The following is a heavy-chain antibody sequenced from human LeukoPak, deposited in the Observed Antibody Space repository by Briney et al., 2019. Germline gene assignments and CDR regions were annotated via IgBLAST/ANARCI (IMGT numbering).Heavy chain of an antibody. CDR2: IGTAGDT. CDR1: GFTFSSYD. D-gene: IGHD2-15*01. V-gene: IGHV3-13*01. Sequence: GGSLRLSCAASGFTFSSYDMHWVRQATGKDLEWVSAIGTAGDTYYPGSVKGRFTISRENAKNSLYLQMNSLRAGDTAVYYCARAVGGSNYYYYYMDVWGKGTTVTISS. CDR3: ARAVGGSNYYYYYMDV. J-gene: IGHJ6*03.